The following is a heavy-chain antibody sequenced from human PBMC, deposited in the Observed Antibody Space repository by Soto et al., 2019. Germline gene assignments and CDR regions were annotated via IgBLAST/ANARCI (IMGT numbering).Heavy chain of an antibody. CDR3: ARSPRVTGTTPGYYRMDV. V-gene: IGHV5-10-1*01. CDR2: IDPSDSYT. CDR1: GYSFTSYW. J-gene: IGHJ6*02. D-gene: IGHD1-20*01. Sequence: PGESLKISCKGSGYSFTSYWISWVRQMPGKGLEWMGRIDPSDSYTNYSPSFQGHVTISADKSISTAYLQWSSLKASDTAMYYCARSPRVTGTTPGYYRMDVWGQGTTVTVSS.